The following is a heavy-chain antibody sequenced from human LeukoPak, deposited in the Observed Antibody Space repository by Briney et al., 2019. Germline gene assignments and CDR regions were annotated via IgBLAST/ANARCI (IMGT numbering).Heavy chain of an antibody. D-gene: IGHD7-27*01. V-gene: IGHV4-39*07. Sequence: PSETLSLTCTVSGGSIRSSSYFWGWIRQPPGRGLEWIGSIHYSVGTYHNPSLKSRVTISVDTSKNQFSLKLNYVTAADTAVYYCTRDSSINWGIFDYWGQGILVTVSS. J-gene: IGHJ4*02. CDR3: TRDSSINWGIFDY. CDR2: IHYSVGT. CDR1: GGSIRSSSYF.